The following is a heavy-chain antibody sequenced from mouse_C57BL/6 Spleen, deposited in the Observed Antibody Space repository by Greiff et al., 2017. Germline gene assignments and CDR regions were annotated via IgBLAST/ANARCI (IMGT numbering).Heavy chain of an antibody. D-gene: IGHD1-1*01. CDR1: GFTFSSSA. V-gene: IGHV5-9-1*02. CDR2: ISSGGDYI. CDR3: TRERGHYGSSDDYLDY. Sequence: EVKLVESGEGLVKPGGSLKLSCAASGFTFSSSAMSWVRQTPEKRLEWVAYISSGGDYIYYADTVKGRFTISRDNARNTLYLQMSSLKSEDTAMYYCTRERGHYGSSDDYLDYWGQGTTLTVSS. J-gene: IGHJ2*01.